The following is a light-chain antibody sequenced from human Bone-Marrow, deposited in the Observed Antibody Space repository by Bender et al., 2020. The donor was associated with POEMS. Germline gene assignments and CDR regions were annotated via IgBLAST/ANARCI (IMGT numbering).Light chain of an antibody. V-gene: IGLV2-11*01. CDR3: AVWDDSLNGWV. CDR2: DVS. J-gene: IGLJ3*02. CDR1: SSDVGGYDY. Sequence: QSALTQPRSVSGSPGQSVTISCTGTSSDVGGYDYVSWYQQHPGKAPKVMIYDVSRRPSGVPDRFSGSKSGNTASLTISGLQAEDEADYYCAVWDDSLNGWVFGGGTKLTVL.